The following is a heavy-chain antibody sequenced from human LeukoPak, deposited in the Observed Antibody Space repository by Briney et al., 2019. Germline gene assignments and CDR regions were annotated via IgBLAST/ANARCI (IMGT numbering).Heavy chain of an antibody. D-gene: IGHD3-16*01. J-gene: IGHJ4*02. CDR2: ISYDGSNK. CDR1: GFTFSSYG. V-gene: IGHV3-30*18. Sequence: GGSLRLSCAASGFTFSSYGMHWVRQAPGKGLEWVAVISYDGSNKYYADSVKGRFTISRDNSKNTLYLQMNSLRAEDTAVYYCAKDFGGVALDYWGQGTLVTVSS. CDR3: AKDFGGVALDY.